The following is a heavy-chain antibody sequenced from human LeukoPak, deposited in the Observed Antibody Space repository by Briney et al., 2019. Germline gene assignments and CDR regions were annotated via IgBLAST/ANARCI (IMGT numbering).Heavy chain of an antibody. D-gene: IGHD1-7*01. CDR1: GGSISSHY. CDR2: IYYSGST. V-gene: IGHV4-59*11. J-gene: IGHJ4*02. CDR3: ARGSRELYYFDY. Sequence: SETLSLTCTVSGGSISSHYWSWIRQPPGKGLEWIGYIYYSGSTKYNPSLKSRVTISVDASKTQFSLKLNSVIAADTAVYYCARGSRELYYFDYWGQGTLVTVSS.